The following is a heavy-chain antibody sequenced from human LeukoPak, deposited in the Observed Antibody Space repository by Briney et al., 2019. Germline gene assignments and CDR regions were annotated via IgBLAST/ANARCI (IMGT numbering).Heavy chain of an antibody. CDR3: ARDTRIAAAGSS. CDR1: GFTFSSYW. V-gene: IGHV3-74*01. J-gene: IGHJ5*02. Sequence: PGGSLRLSCAAAGFTFSSYWTHWVRQAPGKGLVWVSRINGDGSTTRYADYVKGRFTISRDNAKNTLYLQMNSLRAEDTAVYYCARDTRIAAAGSSWGQGTLVTVSS. CDR2: INGDGSTT. D-gene: IGHD6-13*01.